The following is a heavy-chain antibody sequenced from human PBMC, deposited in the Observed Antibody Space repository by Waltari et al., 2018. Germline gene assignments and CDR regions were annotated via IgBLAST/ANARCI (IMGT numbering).Heavy chain of an antibody. V-gene: IGHV1-46*01. CDR2: INPSGGST. CDR1: EYTFASSY. Sequence: KPGASVKISCKTSEYTFASSYVHWVRQAPGQGLEWMGIINPSGGSTIYAQRFQGRVTMTRDTSTSTVYMELSSLKSEDTAVYYCATDTGALWMDVWGQGTTVTVSS. D-gene: IGHD2-21*01. CDR3: ATDTGALWMDV. J-gene: IGHJ6*02.